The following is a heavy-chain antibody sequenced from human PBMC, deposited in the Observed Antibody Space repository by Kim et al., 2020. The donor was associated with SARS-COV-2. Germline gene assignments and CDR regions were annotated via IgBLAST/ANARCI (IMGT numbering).Heavy chain of an antibody. J-gene: IGHJ4*02. D-gene: IGHD5-12*01. V-gene: IGHV3-43*01. Sequence: DSVKGRVTISRDNIKNALYLQMNSLRTEDTALYYCAKDQGAEVLMATIYYWGQGTLVTVSS. CDR3: AKDQGAEVLMATIYY.